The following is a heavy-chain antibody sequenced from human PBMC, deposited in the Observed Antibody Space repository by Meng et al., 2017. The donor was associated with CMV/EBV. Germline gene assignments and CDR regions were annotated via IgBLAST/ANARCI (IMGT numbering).Heavy chain of an antibody. CDR3: ARGGLYYYDSSGHFDY. CDR2: SNAGNGNT. J-gene: IGHJ4*02. V-gene: IGHV1-3*02. Sequence: QVSLVHSGAEVKKPGAPVKVSCKASGYTFTSYAMHWVRQAPGQRLEWMGWSNAGNGNTKYSQEFQGRVTITRDTSASTAYMELSSLRSEDTAVYYCARGGLYYYDSSGHFDYWGQGTLVTVSS. D-gene: IGHD3-22*01. CDR1: GYTFTSYA.